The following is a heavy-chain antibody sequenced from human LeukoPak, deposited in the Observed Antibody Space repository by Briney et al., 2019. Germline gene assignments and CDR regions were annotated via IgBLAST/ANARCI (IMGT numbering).Heavy chain of an antibody. CDR1: GGSFSGYY. V-gene: IGHV4-34*01. CDR3: ASTYCGGDCYVAEYFQH. CDR2: INHSGST. D-gene: IGHD2-21*02. Sequence: PSETLSLTCAVYGGSFSGYYWSWIRQPPGKGLEWIGEINHSGSTNYNPSLKSRVTISVDTSKNQSSLKLSSVTAADTAVYYCASTYCGGDCYVAEYFQHWGQGTLVTVSS. J-gene: IGHJ1*01.